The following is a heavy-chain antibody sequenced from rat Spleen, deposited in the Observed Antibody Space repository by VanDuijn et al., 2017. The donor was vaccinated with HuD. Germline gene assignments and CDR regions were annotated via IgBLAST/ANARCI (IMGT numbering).Heavy chain of an antibody. Sequence: EVQLVESGGGLVQPGRSMKLSCAASGFTFSNYYMAWVRQAPTKGLEWVASISFGGGNTYYRDSVKGRFTISRNNAKNTLYLQRDSLRSEDTATYYCARRDGYYDYWGQGVMVTVSS. V-gene: IGHV5-25*01. CDR2: ISFGGGNT. J-gene: IGHJ2*01. CDR1: GFTFSNYY. CDR3: ARRDGYYDY. D-gene: IGHD1-12*03.